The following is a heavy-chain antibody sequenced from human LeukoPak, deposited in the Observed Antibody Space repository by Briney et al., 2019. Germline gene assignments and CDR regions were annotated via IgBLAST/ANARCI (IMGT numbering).Heavy chain of an antibody. V-gene: IGHV3-23*01. CDR2: SNATSGST. Sequence: GGSLRLSCAASGFAFSFYAMGWLRQPPGEGLEWVSTSNATSGSTSYAASVRGRFTISRDNSKNTLYLQVNTLRADDTATYYCAKPISGGLAVTADWFHPWGPGTLVVVSS. D-gene: IGHD6-19*01. J-gene: IGHJ5*01. CDR3: AKPISGGLAVTADWFHP. CDR1: GFAFSFYA.